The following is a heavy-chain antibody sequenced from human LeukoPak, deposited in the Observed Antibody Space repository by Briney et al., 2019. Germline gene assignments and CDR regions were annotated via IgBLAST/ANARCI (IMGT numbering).Heavy chain of an antibody. J-gene: IGHJ4*02. Sequence: SETLSLTCTVSGGSISSYYWSWIRQPPGKGLEWIGYIYYSGSNNYNPSLKSRVTISVDTSKNQFSLRLSSVTAADTAVYYCAGYDYYDSSGTFDYWGQGTLVTVSS. V-gene: IGHV4-59*01. CDR1: GGSISSYY. CDR2: IYYSGSN. D-gene: IGHD3-22*01. CDR3: AGYDYYDSSGTFDY.